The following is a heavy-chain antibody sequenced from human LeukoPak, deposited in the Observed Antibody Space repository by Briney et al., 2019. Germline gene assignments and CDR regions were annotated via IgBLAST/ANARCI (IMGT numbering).Heavy chain of an antibody. CDR2: IYTSGST. Sequence: SETLSLTCTVSGGSFNSGSYYWSGIRQPAGKGLQWVGCIYTSGSTNYNPSLKSRVTISVDTSKNQFSLQLTSVTAADTAVYYCARAMRVDRFFDYWGQGILVTVSS. D-gene: IGHD5-12*01. CDR3: ARAMRVDRFFDY. J-gene: IGHJ4*02. CDR1: GGSFNSGSYY. V-gene: IGHV4-61*02.